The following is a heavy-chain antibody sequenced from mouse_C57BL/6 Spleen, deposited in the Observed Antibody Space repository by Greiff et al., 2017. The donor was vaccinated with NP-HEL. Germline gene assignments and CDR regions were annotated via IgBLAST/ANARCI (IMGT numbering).Heavy chain of an antibody. CDR2: INPNNGGT. V-gene: IGHV1-18*01. J-gene: IGHJ4*01. Sequence: EVQLQQSGPELVKPGASVKIPCKASGYTFTDYNMDWVKQSHGKSLEWIGNINPNNGGTIYNQKFKGKATVTVDKSSSTAYMELRSLTSEDTAVYYCARITTVVARTMDYWGQGTSVTVSS. D-gene: IGHD1-1*01. CDR1: GYTFTDYN. CDR3: ARITTVVARTMDY.